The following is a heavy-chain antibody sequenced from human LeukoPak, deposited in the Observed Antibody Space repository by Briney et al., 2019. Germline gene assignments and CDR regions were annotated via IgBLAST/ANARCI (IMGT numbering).Heavy chain of an antibody. V-gene: IGHV5-51*01. J-gene: IGHJ4*02. Sequence: AGESLKTSCKGSGYSFTSYWVAWVRQMPGKGLEWMGIIYPGDSDTRYSPSFQGQVTISADKAISTAYLQLSSLKASDTAMYYCARGGLSRTLRSLDYWGQGTLVTVSS. CDR2: IYPGDSDT. CDR1: GYSFTSYW. D-gene: IGHD1-7*01. CDR3: ARGGLSRTLRSLDY.